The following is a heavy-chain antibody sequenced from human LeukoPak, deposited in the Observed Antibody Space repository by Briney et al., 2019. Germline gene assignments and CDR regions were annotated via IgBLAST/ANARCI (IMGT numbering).Heavy chain of an antibody. CDR2: INQDGSQK. CDR3: AREAQKRNGMDV. Sequence: PGGSLRLSCAVSGFTFSSYWMSWFRQAPGKGLEWVANINQDGSQKFSVDSVKGRFTISRDNAKNSLSLQMNSLRVEDTAVYYCAREAQKRNGMDVWGQGTTVTVSS. J-gene: IGHJ6*02. CDR1: GFTFSSYW. V-gene: IGHV3-7*03.